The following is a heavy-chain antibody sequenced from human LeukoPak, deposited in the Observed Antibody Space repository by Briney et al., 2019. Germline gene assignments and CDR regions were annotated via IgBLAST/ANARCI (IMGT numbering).Heavy chain of an antibody. CDR2: ISAYNGNT. Sequence: GASVKVSCKASRYTFTSYGISWVRQAPGQGLEWMGWISAYNGNTNYAQELQGRVTMTTDTSTSTAYMELRSLRSDDTAVYYCAKDHKGSWFPYYFDYWGQGTLVTVSS. CDR3: AKDHKGSWFPYYFDY. V-gene: IGHV1-18*01. J-gene: IGHJ4*02. CDR1: RYTFTSYG. D-gene: IGHD3-10*01.